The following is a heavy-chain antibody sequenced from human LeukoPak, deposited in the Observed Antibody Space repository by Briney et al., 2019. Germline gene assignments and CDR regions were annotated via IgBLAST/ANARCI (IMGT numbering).Heavy chain of an antibody. J-gene: IGHJ4*02. CDR2: ISGSGGST. V-gene: IGHV3-23*01. D-gene: IGHD6-13*01. CDR3: AKANGQQLDLSSRVDY. CDR1: GFTFSSYA. Sequence: PGGSLRLSCAASGFTFSSYAMSWVRQARGKGLEWVSAISGSGGSTYYADSVKGRFTISRDNSKNTLYLQMNSLRAEDTAVYYCAKANGQQLDLSSRVDYWGQGTLVTVSS.